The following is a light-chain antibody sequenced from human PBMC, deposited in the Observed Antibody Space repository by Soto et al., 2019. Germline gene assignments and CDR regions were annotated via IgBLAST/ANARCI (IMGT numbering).Light chain of an antibody. Sequence: IVLRQSPAALSESLGERVTLSCRASQSVSANLAWYQQRPGQAPRLLIYGISNRAPDTPDRFSGSGSGTEFTLTISSLQSEDSAVYYCQQYNIWPPWTFGQGTKVDIK. CDR1: QSVSAN. V-gene: IGKV3-15*01. J-gene: IGKJ1*01. CDR2: GIS. CDR3: QQYNIWPPWT.